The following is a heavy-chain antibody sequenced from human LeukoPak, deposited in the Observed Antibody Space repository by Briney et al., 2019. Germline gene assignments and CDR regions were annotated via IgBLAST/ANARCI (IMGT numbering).Heavy chain of an antibody. D-gene: IGHD1-1*01. J-gene: IGHJ4*02. CDR3: ARATPGGLHGYSFDY. CDR2: MNPKSGNT. CDR1: GYIFRNYD. Sequence: ASVKVSCKTSGYIFRNYDINWVRQATGQGLEWMGWMNPKSGNTGYARSFRGRVTMTRDTSLSTAYLELSSLTSDDTAVYYCARATPGGLHGYSFDYWGQGTVVTVCS. V-gene: IGHV1-8*01.